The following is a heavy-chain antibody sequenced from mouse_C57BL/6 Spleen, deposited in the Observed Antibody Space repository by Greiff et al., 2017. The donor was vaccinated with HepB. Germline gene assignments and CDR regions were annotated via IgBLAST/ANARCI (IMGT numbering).Heavy chain of an antibody. D-gene: IGHD2-5*01. Sequence: QVQLQQPGAELVMPGASVKLSCKASGYTFTSYWMHWVKQRPGQGLEWIGEIDPSDSYTNYNQKFKGKSTLTVDKSSSTAYMQLSSLTSEDSAVYYCARLYYSKSSWFAYWGQGTLVTVSA. V-gene: IGHV1-69*01. CDR1: GYTFTSYW. CDR2: IDPSDSYT. CDR3: ARLYYSKSSWFAY. J-gene: IGHJ3*01.